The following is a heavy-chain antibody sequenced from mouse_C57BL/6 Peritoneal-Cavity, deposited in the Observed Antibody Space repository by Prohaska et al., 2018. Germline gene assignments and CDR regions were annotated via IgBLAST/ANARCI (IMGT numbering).Heavy chain of an antibody. CDR3: ARRDPFDY. V-gene: IGHV1-26*01. J-gene: IGHJ2*01. CDR2: INPNNVGT. CDR1: GYTFTDYY. Sequence: LKISCKASGYTFTDYYMNWVKQSHGKSLEWIGDINPNNVGTSYNLKFKGKATLTVDKSSSTAYMELRSLTSEDSAVYYCARRDPFDYWGQGTTLTVSS. D-gene: IGHD3-3*01.